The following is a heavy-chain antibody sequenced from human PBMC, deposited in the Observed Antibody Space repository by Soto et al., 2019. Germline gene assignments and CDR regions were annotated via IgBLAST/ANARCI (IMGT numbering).Heavy chain of an antibody. V-gene: IGHV3-66*01. CDR3: ARALEFLNY. D-gene: IGHD3-3*01. CDR1: EFSVSSDY. CDR2: IYSGGNT. J-gene: IGHJ4*02. Sequence: EVQLVESGGGLVQPGGSLRLSCAASEFSVSSDYMNWVRQAPGKGLEWVSVIYSGGNTYYADSVKGRFTISRDMSKNTLYLQMTSLSAEDTAVYYCARALEFLNYWGQGTLVTVSS.